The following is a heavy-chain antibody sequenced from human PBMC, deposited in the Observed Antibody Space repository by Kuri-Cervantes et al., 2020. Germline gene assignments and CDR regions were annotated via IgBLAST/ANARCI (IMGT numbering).Heavy chain of an antibody. CDR3: ARSYSGSWGLSY. D-gene: IGHD1-26*01. J-gene: IGHJ4*02. CDR1: GFTFSSYA. V-gene: IGHV3-53*01. Sequence: GESLKISCAASGFTFSSYAMSWVRQAPGKGLEWVSVIYSGGSTYYADSVKGRSTISRDNSKNTLYLQMNSLRAEDTAVYYCARSYSGSWGLSYWGQGTLVTVSS. CDR2: IYSGGST.